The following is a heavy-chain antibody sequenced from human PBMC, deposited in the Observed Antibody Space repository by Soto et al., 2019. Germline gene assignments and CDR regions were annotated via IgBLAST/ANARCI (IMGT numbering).Heavy chain of an antibody. Sequence: SETLSLTCTVSGGSISSGRSYWTWIRQHPEKGLEWIGEINHSGSTYYNPSLKSRVTMSMDTSKTQFSLNLSSVTAADTAVYFCAASYYAILTGHFAFDIWGRGTMVTVSS. V-gene: IGHV4-61*01. D-gene: IGHD3-9*01. J-gene: IGHJ3*02. CDR1: GGSISSGRSY. CDR3: AASYYAILTGHFAFDI. CDR2: INHSGST.